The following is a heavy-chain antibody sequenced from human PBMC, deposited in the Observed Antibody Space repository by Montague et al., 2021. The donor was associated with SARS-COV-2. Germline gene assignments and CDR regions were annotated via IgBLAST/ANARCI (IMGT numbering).Heavy chain of an antibody. D-gene: IGHD6-13*01. CDR2: ITYEGSVQ. J-gene: IGHJ3*01. Sequence: SLRLSCAASGFTFSNFGMHWVRQAPGKGLEWVALITYEGSVQFYADSVKGRFTISRDNSKNTLYLQMNSLRLDDTAVYYCVRGAPNSSNAFDAWGQGTMVTVSS. CDR1: GFTFSNFG. CDR3: VRGAPNSSNAFDA. V-gene: IGHV3-30*03.